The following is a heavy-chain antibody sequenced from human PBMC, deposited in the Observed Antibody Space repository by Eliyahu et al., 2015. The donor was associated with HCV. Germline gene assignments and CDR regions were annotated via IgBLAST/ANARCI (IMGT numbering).Heavy chain of an antibody. V-gene: IGHV3-21*01. CDR3: ARTAIAGRYYNYWTGYYTDPYYFDY. CDR2: ISXSSSYI. J-gene: IGHJ4*02. D-gene: IGHD3/OR15-3a*01. CDR1: GFPXSTXS. Sequence: EVQLVESGGGLVKPGGSLXXSCAASGFPXSTXSMNWVRRAPGKGLEWVSSISXSSSYIYYADSVKGRFTISRDNAKNSLYLQMNSLRAEDTAVYYCARTAIAGRYYNYWTGYYTDPYYFDYWGQGTLVTVSS.